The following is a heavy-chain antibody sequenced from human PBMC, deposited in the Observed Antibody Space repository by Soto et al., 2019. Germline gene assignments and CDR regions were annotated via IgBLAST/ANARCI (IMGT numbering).Heavy chain of an antibody. CDR1: GGSCSGYY. J-gene: IGHJ4*02. CDR3: ARQAAAGNGSFDY. Sequence: QVQLQQWGAGLLKPSETLSLTCAVYGGSCSGYYWSWIRQPPGKGLEWIGEINHSGSTNYNPSLKSRVTISVDTSKNQFSPKLSSVTAADTAVYYCARQAAAGNGSFDYWGQGTLVTVSS. V-gene: IGHV4-34*01. CDR2: INHSGST. D-gene: IGHD6-13*01.